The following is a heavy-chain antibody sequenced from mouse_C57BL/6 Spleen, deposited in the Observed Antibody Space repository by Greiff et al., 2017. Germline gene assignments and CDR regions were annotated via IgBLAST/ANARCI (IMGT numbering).Heavy chain of an antibody. CDR1: GYTFTDYE. CDR3: TRSRDRFDY. V-gene: IGHV1-15*01. Sequence: QVQLQQSGAELVRPGASVTLSCKASGYTFTDYEMHWVKQTPVHGLEWIGAIDPETGGTAYNQKFKGKAILTADKSSSTAYMELRSLTSEDSAVYYWTRSRDRFDYWGQGTTLTVSS. CDR2: IDPETGGT. D-gene: IGHD3-3*01. J-gene: IGHJ2*01.